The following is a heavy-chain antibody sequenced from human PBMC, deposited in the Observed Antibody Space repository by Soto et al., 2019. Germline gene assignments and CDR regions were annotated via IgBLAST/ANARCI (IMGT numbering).Heavy chain of an antibody. D-gene: IGHD6-13*01. CDR2: ISLDGSSK. CDR3: AKDTSKYSSNWPAYYGLNV. V-gene: IGHV3-30*18. J-gene: IGHJ6*02. CDR1: GFTFCNFG. Sequence: QSGGSLRLSCAASGFTFCNFGMNWVRQAPGKGLEWVAFISLDGSSKYYVDSVKGRFIISRDNAKNTLSLQMNSLKAEDTAVYYCAKDTSKYSSNWPAYYGLNVWGQGTTVTVSS.